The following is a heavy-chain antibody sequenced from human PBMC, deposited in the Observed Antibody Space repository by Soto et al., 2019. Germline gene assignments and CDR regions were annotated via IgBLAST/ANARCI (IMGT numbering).Heavy chain of an antibody. CDR2: IIPILGIA. CDR3: ASGSGSAFDY. D-gene: IGHD3-10*01. J-gene: IGHJ4*02. Sequence: QVQLVQSGAEVTKPGSSVKVSCKASGGTFSSYTISWVRQAPGQGLEWMGRIIPILGIANYAQKFQGRVRITADKSTSTAYMELSSLRSEDTAVYYCASGSGSAFDYWGQGTLVTVSS. CDR1: GGTFSSYT. V-gene: IGHV1-69*02.